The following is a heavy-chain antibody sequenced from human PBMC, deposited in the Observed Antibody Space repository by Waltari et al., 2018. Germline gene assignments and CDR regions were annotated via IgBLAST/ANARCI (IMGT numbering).Heavy chain of an antibody. V-gene: IGHV3-15*01. D-gene: IGHD5-12*01. CDR2: IKSKRDGATT. J-gene: IGHJ4*02. CDR1: GFTFTNAW. CDR3: ITDDTGHDWGY. Sequence: EEQLVESGGGLVKPGGSIRLSCAASGFTFTNAWMNWVRQAPGKGLEWVGRIKSKRDGATTDYAAPVKGRFTISRDDSKNTLYLQMNSLKTEDTAVYYCITDDTGHDWGYWGQGTLVTVSS.